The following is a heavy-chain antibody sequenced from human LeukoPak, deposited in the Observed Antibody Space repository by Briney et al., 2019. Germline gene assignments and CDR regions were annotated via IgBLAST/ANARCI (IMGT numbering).Heavy chain of an antibody. J-gene: IGHJ5*02. D-gene: IGHD6-19*01. CDR2: ISSSSSYI. Sequence: GSLRLSCAASGFTFSSYSMNWVRQAPGKGLEWVSSISSSSSYIYYADSVKGRFTTSRDNAKNSLYLQMNSLRAEDTAVYYCARGLAVAGTPWGQGTLVTVSS. V-gene: IGHV3-21*01. CDR3: ARGLAVAGTP. CDR1: GFTFSSYS.